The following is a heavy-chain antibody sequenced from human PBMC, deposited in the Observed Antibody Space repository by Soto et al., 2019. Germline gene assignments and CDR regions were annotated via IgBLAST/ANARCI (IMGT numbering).Heavy chain of an antibody. V-gene: IGHV4-34*01. CDR3: ARGRSSVPDRRGIGYYGLDV. Sequence: QVQLQQWGAEVLKPSETLSLTCVVNGGSFSGYYWSWIRQSPGKGPEWIGEINDSGITDSNPSLESRVTISVDMSKNQFSLNLNSVTAADSAVYHCARGRSSVPDRRGIGYYGLDVWGQGTTVTVSS. J-gene: IGHJ6*02. CDR2: INDSGIT. CDR1: GGSFSGYY. D-gene: IGHD3-16*01.